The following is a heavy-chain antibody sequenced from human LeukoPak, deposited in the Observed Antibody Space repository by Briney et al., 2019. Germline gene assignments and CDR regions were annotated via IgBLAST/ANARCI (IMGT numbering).Heavy chain of an antibody. CDR3: ARVQSSSWQPTYYYFDY. Sequence: GGSLRLSCAASGFTFSNNWMTWVRQAPGKGLEWVASVKKDASEKYYVDSVKGRFTISRDNSKNTLYLQMNSLRAEDTAVYYCARVQSSSWQPTYYYFDYWGQGTLVTVSS. V-gene: IGHV3-7*03. CDR2: VKKDASEK. J-gene: IGHJ4*02. D-gene: IGHD6-13*01. CDR1: GFTFSNNW.